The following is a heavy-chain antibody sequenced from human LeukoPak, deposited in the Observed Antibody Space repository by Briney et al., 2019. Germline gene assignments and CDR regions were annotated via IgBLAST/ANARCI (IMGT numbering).Heavy chain of an antibody. CDR3: ARLEGVDYGEIDY. J-gene: IGHJ4*02. CDR2: IYYSGST. V-gene: IGHV4-39*01. Sequence: SETLSLTCTVSGGSISSSSYYWGWIRQPPGKGLEWIGSIYYSGSTYYNPSLKSRVTISVDTSKSQFSLKLSSVTAADTAVYYCARLEGVDYGEIDYWGQGTLVTVSS. D-gene: IGHD4-17*01. CDR1: GGSISSSSYY.